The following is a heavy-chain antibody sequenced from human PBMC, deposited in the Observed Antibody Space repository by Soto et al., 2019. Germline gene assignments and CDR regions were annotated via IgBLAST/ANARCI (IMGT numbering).Heavy chain of an antibody. V-gene: IGHV3-23*01. D-gene: IGHD2-15*01. Sequence: GGSLRLSCAASGFTFSSYAMSWVRQAPGKGLEWVSAISGSGGSTYYADSVKGRFTISRDNSKNTLYLQMNSLRAEDTAVYYCAKAEEYCSGGSCYSLYAFDIWGQGTMVTVSS. J-gene: IGHJ3*02. CDR1: GFTFSSYA. CDR3: AKAEEYCSGGSCYSLYAFDI. CDR2: ISGSGGST.